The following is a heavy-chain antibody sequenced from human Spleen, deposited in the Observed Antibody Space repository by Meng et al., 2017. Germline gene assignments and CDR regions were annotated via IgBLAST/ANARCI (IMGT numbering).Heavy chain of an antibody. V-gene: IGHV3-23*01. J-gene: IGHJ5*01. Sequence: GESLKISCAASEFTFSSYAMSWVRQAPGKGLEWVSGISGSGDTTNYADSVKGRSTISRDNSRNAVHLQMRSLRVEDTAVYYCAKGPDSWRGRNNLFDSWGQGTLVTVSS. CDR3: AKGPDSWRGRNNLFDS. CDR1: EFTFSSYA. D-gene: IGHD3-3*01. CDR2: ISGSGDTT.